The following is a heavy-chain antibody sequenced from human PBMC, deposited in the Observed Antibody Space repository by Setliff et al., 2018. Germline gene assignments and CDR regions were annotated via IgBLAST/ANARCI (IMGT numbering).Heavy chain of an antibody. D-gene: IGHD1-26*01. Sequence: GASVKVSCKASGGTFSSYAISWVRQAPGQGLEWMGGIIPILAIANYAQKFQGRVTITADKSTSTAYMELSSLRSEDTAVYYCARDRPNSGSYFSLDYWGQGTLVTVSS. J-gene: IGHJ4*02. V-gene: IGHV1-69*10. CDR2: IIPILAIA. CDR3: ARDRPNSGSYFSLDY. CDR1: GGTFSSYA.